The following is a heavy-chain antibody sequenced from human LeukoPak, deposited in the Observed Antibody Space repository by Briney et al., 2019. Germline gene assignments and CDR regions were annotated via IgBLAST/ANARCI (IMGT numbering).Heavy chain of an antibody. J-gene: IGHJ4*02. CDR1: GYTFTGYH. CDR2: INPNSGGT. CDR3: ARVIAVAGTFDY. V-gene: IGHV1-2*02. D-gene: IGHD6-19*01. Sequence: ASVKVSCKASGYTFTGYHMHWVRQAPGQGLEWMGWINPNSGGTNYAQKFQGRVTMTRDTSISIAYMELSRLRSDDTAVYYCARVIAVAGTFDYWGQGTLVTVSS.